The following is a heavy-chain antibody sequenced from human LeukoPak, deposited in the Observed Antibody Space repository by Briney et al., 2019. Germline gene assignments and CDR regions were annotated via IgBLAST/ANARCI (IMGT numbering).Heavy chain of an antibody. CDR1: GGSISSGGYS. J-gene: IGHJ3*02. CDR3: AREYCSGGSCSGAFDI. V-gene: IGHV4-30-2*01. CDR2: IYHSGST. Sequence: PSQTLSLTCAVSGGSISSGGYSWSWIRQPPGKGLEWIGYIYHSGSTYYNPSLKSRVTISVDRSKNQFSLKLSSVTAADTAVYYCAREYCSGGSCSGAFDIWGQGTMVTVSS. D-gene: IGHD2-15*01.